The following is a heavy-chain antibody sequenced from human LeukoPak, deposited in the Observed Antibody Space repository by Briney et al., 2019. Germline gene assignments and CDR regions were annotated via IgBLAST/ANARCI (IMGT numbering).Heavy chain of an antibody. Sequence: GGSLRLSCAASGFTFSNYWMSWVRQAPGKGLEWVASIKQDGGEKYYVDSVKGRFTISRDNAKNSLSLQMNSLRAEDATVYYCGRISGRGTYPGELDNWGQGTLVTVSS. CDR1: GFTFSNYW. V-gene: IGHV3-7*01. CDR3: GRISGRGTYPGELDN. CDR2: IKQDGGEK. J-gene: IGHJ4*02. D-gene: IGHD3-10*01.